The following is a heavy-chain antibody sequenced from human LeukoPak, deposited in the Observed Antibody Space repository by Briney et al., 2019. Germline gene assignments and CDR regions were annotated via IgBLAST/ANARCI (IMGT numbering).Heavy chain of an antibody. CDR2: INPNSGGT. J-gene: IGHJ4*02. CDR1: GYTFTGYY. Sequence: ASVKVSCKASGYTFTGYYIHWVRQAPGQGLEWMGWINPNSGGTNYAQKFQGRVTMTRNTSISTAYMELSSLRSEDTAVYYCARGTIAAAGNSAHYWGQGTLVTVSS. CDR3: ARGTIAAAGNSAHY. V-gene: IGHV1-2*02. D-gene: IGHD6-13*01.